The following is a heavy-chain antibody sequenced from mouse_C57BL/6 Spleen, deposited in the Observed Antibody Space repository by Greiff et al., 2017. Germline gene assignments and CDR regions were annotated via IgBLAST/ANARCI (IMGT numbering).Heavy chain of an antibody. V-gene: IGHV1-42*01. CDR1: GYSFTGYY. D-gene: IGHD2-4*01. CDR2: INPSTGGT. Sequence: EVKLMESGPELVKPGASVKISCKASGYSFTGYYMNWVKQSPEKSLEWIGEINPSTGGTTYNQKFKAKATLTVDKSSSTAYMQLKSLTSEDSAVYYCARFDYVGYAMDYWGQGTSVTVSS. J-gene: IGHJ4*01. CDR3: ARFDYVGYAMDY.